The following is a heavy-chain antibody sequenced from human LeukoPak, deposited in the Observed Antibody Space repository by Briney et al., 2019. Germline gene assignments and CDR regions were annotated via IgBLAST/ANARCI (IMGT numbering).Heavy chain of an antibody. CDR1: GFTFSSYA. CDR2: ISNSDYST. V-gene: IGHV3-23*01. Sequence: GGSLRLSCAASGFTFSSYAMSWVRQAPGKGLEWVSTISNSDYSTYYADSVKGRFTISRANSENTLYLQMNNLRAEDTAVYYCAKDLLVAARQRDWFDPWGQGTLVTVSS. D-gene: IGHD6-6*01. J-gene: IGHJ5*02. CDR3: AKDLLVAARQRDWFDP.